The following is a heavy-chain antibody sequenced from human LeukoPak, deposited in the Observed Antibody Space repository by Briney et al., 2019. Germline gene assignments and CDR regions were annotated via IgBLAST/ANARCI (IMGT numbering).Heavy chain of an antibody. D-gene: IGHD2-2*01. Sequence: SETLSLTCTVSGGSISSGGYYWSWIRQHPGKGLEWIGYIYYSGSTYYNPSLKSRVTISVDRSKNQFSLKLSSVTAADTAVYYCARERPSWDGLSYYYYMDVWGKGTTVTVSS. J-gene: IGHJ6*03. CDR2: IYYSGST. CDR3: ARERPSWDGLSYYYYMDV. CDR1: GGSISSGGYY. V-gene: IGHV4-31*03.